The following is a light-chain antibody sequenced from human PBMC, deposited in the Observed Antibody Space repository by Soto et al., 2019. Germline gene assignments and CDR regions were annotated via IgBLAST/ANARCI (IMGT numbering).Light chain of an antibody. CDR3: QQYGSSPPFT. Sequence: ESVLTQSPGTLSLSPGERATLSCRASQSVSKNYLAWYQQKPGQAPRLLIYGASTRATGTPDRFSGSGSGTDFTLTISRLEPEDFAVYYCQQYGSSPPFTFGPGSKVDIK. V-gene: IGKV3-20*01. CDR2: GAS. CDR1: QSVSKNY. J-gene: IGKJ3*01.